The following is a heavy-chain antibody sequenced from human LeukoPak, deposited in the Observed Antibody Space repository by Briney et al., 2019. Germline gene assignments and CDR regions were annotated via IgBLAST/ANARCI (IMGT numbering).Heavy chain of an antibody. J-gene: IGHJ6*03. CDR3: ARHNYPSYYYYMDV. V-gene: IGHV3-23*01. Sequence: PGGSLRLSCAASGFTFSSYAMSWVRQAPGKGLECISGFSGSGGSTYYADSVKGRFTISRDNSKNTLYLQMNSLRAEDTALYYCARHNYPSYYYYMDVWGTGTTVTVSS. CDR2: FSGSGGST. CDR1: GFTFSSYA. D-gene: IGHD1-1*01.